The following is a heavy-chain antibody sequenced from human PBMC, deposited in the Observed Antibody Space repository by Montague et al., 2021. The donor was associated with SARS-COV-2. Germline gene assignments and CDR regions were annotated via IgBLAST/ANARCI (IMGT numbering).Heavy chain of an antibody. CDR2: IYYSGST. CDR3: AGVQGVTTLVAVIGAFDI. J-gene: IGHJ3*02. V-gene: IGHV4-31*01. Sequence: TLSLTRTVSGGSISSGGYYWSWIRPHKGQGLEWLGYIYYSGSTYYTPSLQSPVTISVDTSKYQFSLKPSSVTAADTAVYYCAGVQGVTTLVAVIGAFDIWGQGTMVTVSS. D-gene: IGHD3-22*01. CDR1: GGSISSGGYY.